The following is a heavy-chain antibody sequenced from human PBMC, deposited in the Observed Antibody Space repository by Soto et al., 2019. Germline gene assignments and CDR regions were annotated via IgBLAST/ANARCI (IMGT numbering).Heavy chain of an antibody. CDR1: GFTFSSYA. Sequence: EVQLLESGGGLVQPGGSLRLSCAASGFTFSSYAMSWVRQAPGKGLEWVSAISGSGGSTYYADSVKGRFTISRDNSKNTLYLQMNSLIAEDTAVYYCAKAIAAHSSLENFDYWGQGTLVTVSS. D-gene: IGHD6-6*01. V-gene: IGHV3-23*01. CDR2: ISGSGGST. J-gene: IGHJ4*02. CDR3: AKAIAAHSSLENFDY.